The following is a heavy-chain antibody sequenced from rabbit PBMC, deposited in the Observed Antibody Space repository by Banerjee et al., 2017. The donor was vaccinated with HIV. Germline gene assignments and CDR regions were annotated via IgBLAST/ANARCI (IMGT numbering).Heavy chain of an antibody. Sequence: EESGGDLVKPEGSLTLTCTASGFSFSSSYWIYWVRQAPGKGLEWIACISAGSSGSTYYATWAKGRFTISKTSSTTVTLQMTSLTAADTATYFCARDLAGVIGWNFKLWGQGTLVTVS. J-gene: IGHJ4*01. CDR3: ARDLAGVIGWNFKL. CDR1: GFSFSSSYW. V-gene: IGHV1S45*01. CDR2: ISAGSSGST. D-gene: IGHD4-1*01.